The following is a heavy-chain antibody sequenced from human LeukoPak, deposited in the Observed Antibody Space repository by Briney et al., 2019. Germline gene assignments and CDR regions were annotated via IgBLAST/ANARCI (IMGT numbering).Heavy chain of an antibody. D-gene: IGHD3-22*01. V-gene: IGHV3-11*01. CDR2: ISSSGGIK. J-gene: IGHJ4*02. CDR3: ARQTYYYDSSDYYYMGWFDY. Sequence: KSGGSLRLSCAAAGFSFSDNYMSWIRQAPGKGLEWVSYISSSGGIKYYADSVKGRFTISRDNAKNSLYLQMNSLRAEDTAVYYCARQTYYYDSSDYYYMGWFDYWGQGTLVTVSS. CDR1: GFSFSDNY.